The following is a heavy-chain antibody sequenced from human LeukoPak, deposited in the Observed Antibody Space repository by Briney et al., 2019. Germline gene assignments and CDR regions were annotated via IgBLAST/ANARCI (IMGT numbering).Heavy chain of an antibody. J-gene: IGHJ3*02. D-gene: IGHD3-22*01. CDR1: GYTFTSYG. CDR2: ISAYNGNT. V-gene: IGHV1-18*01. CDR3: ARSPPITMIVVGRGAFDI. Sequence: ASVKVSCKASGYTFTSYGISWVRQAPGQGLEWMGWISAYNGNTNYAQKLQGRVTMTTDTSTSTAYMELRSLRSDDTAVYYCARSPPITMIVVGRGAFDIWGQGTMVTVSS.